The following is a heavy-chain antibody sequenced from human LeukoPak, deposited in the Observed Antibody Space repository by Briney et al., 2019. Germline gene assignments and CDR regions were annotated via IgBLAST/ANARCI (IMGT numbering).Heavy chain of an antibody. CDR1: GYTLTSYG. CDR2: ISAYNGNT. CDR3: ARGDFWSGYYYYGMDV. V-gene: IGHV1-18*01. D-gene: IGHD3-3*01. J-gene: IGHJ6*02. Sequence: EASVKVSCKASGYTLTSYGISWVRQAPGQGLEWMGWISAYNGNTNYAQKLQGRVTMTTDTSTSTAYMELRSLRSDDTAVYYCARGDFWSGYYYYGMDVWGQGTTVTVSS.